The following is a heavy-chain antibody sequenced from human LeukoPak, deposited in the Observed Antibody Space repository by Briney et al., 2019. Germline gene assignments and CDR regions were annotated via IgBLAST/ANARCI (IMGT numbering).Heavy chain of an antibody. Sequence: GGSLRLSCAASGFTFSDYYMSWIRQAPGKGLEWVSGISWNSGSIGYADSVKGRFTISRDNAKNSLYLQMNSLRAEDMALYYCAKDKGYSSSGGFDYWGQGTLVTVSS. CDR1: GFTFSDYY. J-gene: IGHJ4*02. V-gene: IGHV3-9*03. D-gene: IGHD6-13*01. CDR2: ISWNSGSI. CDR3: AKDKGYSSSGGFDY.